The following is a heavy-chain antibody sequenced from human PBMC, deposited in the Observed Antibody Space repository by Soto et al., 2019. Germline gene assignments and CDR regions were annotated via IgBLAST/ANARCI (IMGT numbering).Heavy chain of an antibody. J-gene: IGHJ3*02. Sequence: PWRNPYITSAVPGDSSSSGYYWGWVWHPPGKGLEWIGSISHSGSTYYNPSLKGRVTISVDTSKNQFSLKLSSVTAADTAVYYCARDRELTRTLRYGDYGNAFDICGQVTMV. D-gene: IGHD4-17*01. CDR1: GDSSSSGYY. V-gene: IGHV4-38-2*02. CDR2: ISHSGST. CDR3: ARDRELTRTLRYGDYGNAFDI.